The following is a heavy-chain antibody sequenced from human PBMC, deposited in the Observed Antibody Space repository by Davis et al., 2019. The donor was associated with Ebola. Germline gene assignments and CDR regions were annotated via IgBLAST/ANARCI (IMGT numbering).Heavy chain of an antibody. CDR3: AKDTSNIWFDI. D-gene: IGHD1-26*01. CDR1: GFTFSNYA. J-gene: IGHJ3*02. CDR2: LGTSADT. Sequence: PGGSLRLSCAASGFTFSNYAMSWVRQAPGKGLEWVSTLGTSADTYYADSVKGRFTISRDNSKNILYLQMNGLRVEDTAIYYCAKDTSNIWFDIWGQGTMVTVSS. V-gene: IGHV3-23*01.